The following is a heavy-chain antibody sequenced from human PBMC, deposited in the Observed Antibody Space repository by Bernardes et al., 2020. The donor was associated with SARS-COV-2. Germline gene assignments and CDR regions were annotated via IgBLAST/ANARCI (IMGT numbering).Heavy chain of an antibody. CDR3: ARGPNEYYDILTGYSLYYYYGMDV. D-gene: IGHD3-9*01. CDR2: ISSSSSTI. J-gene: IGHJ6*02. V-gene: IGHV3-48*02. Sequence: GGSLRLSCAASGFTFSSYSINWFRQAPGKGLEWVSYISSSSSTIYYADSVKGRFTISRDNAKNSLYLQMNSLRDEDTAVYYCARGPNEYYDILTGYSLYYYYGMDVWGQGTTVTVSS. CDR1: GFTFSSYS.